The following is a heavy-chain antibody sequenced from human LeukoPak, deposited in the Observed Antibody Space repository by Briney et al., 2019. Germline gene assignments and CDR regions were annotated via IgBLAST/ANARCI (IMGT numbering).Heavy chain of an antibody. CDR3: ARVSYYDFWSGYPRGYYYYMDV. V-gene: IGHV1-69*13. J-gene: IGHJ6*03. CDR2: IIPIFGTA. D-gene: IGHD3-3*01. CDR1: GGTFSSYA. Sequence: SVKVSCKASGGTFSSYAITWVRQAPGQGLEWMGRIIPIFGTANYAQKFQGRVTITADESTSTAYMELSSLRSEDTAVYYCARVSYYDFWSGYPRGYYYYMDVWGKGTTVTVSS.